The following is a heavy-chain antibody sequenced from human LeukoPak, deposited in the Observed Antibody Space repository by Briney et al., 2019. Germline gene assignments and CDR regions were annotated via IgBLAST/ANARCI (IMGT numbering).Heavy chain of an antibody. CDR1: GYTFTSYY. V-gene: IGHV1-46*01. Sequence: ASVKVSCKASGYTFTSYYMHWVRQAPGQGLEWMGIINPSGGSTSYAQKFQGRVTMTRDMSTSTVYMELSSLRSEDTAVYYCARGLPSSEQWLGNFDYWGQGTLVTVSS. J-gene: IGHJ4*02. CDR2: INPSGGST. D-gene: IGHD6-19*01. CDR3: ARGLPSSEQWLGNFDY.